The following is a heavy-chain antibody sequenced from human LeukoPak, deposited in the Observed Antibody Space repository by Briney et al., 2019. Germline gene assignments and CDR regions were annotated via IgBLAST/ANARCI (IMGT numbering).Heavy chain of an antibody. J-gene: IGHJ4*02. CDR1: GGSISSYY. Sequence: SETLSLTCTVSGGSISSYYWSWIRQPPGKGLEWIGYIYYSGSTNYNPSLKSRVTISVDTSKNQFSLKLSSVTAADTAVYYCARGGRGSSWPFDYWGQGTPVTVSS. CDR2: IYYSGST. V-gene: IGHV4-59*01. D-gene: IGHD6-13*01. CDR3: ARGGRGSSWPFDY.